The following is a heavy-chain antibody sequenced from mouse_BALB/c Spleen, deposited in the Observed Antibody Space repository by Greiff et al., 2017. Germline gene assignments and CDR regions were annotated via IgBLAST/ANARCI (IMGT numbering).Heavy chain of an antibody. CDR2: INSNGGST. J-gene: IGHJ4*01. CDR3: ARQGGFTTATYYAMDY. V-gene: IGHV5-6-2*01. CDR1: GFTFSSYY. D-gene: IGHD1-2*01. Sequence: EVQVVESGGGLVKLGGSLKLSCAASGFTFSSYYMSWVRQTPEKRLELVAAINSNGGSTYYPDTVKGRFTISRDNAKNTLYLQMSSLKSEDTALYYCARQGGFTTATYYAMDYWGQGTSVTVSS.